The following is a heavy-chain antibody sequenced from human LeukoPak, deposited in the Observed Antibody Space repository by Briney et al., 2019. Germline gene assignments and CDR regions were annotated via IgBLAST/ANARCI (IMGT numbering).Heavy chain of an antibody. J-gene: IGHJ4*02. D-gene: IGHD6-13*01. CDR2: IYASGST. CDR3: ARDAGGYSSSWYFDY. CDR1: GGSINSYY. Sequence: SEALSLTCTVSGGSINSYYWSWIRQPAGKGLEWIGRIYASGSTNYNPSLKSRVTMSIDTSKNQFSLKLSSVTAADTAVYYCARDAGGYSSSWYFDYWGQGTLVTVSS. V-gene: IGHV4-4*07.